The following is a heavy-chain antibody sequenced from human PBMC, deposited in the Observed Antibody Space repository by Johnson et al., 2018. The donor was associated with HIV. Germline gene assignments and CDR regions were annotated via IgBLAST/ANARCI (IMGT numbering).Heavy chain of an antibody. CDR2: IKSKTDGGTT. CDR3: TKDGWELLHFRAKTPDAFDI. V-gene: IGHV3-15*01. J-gene: IGHJ3*02. D-gene: IGHD1-26*01. Sequence: EQLVESGGGLVKPGGSLRLSCAASGFTFSNAWMSWVRQAPGKGLEWVGRIKSKTDGGTTDYAAPVKGRFTISRDDSKNTLYLQMNSLKTEDTAGYYCTKDGWELLHFRAKTPDAFDIWGQGTMVTVSS. CDR1: GFTFSNAW.